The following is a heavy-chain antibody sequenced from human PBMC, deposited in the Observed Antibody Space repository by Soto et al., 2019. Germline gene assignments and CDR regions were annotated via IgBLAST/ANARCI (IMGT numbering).Heavy chain of an antibody. Sequence: GGSLRLSCAASGFTFSSYGMHWVRQAPGKGLEWVAVIWYDGSNKYYADSVKGRFTISRDNSKNTLYLQMNSLRAEDTAVYYCARSFSGYYGIDYWGQGTLVTVSS. CDR2: IWYDGSNK. CDR1: GFTFSSYG. J-gene: IGHJ4*02. CDR3: ARSFSGYYGIDY. V-gene: IGHV3-33*01. D-gene: IGHD3-22*01.